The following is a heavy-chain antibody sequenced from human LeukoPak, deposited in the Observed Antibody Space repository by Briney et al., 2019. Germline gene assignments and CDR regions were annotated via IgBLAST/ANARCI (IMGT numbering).Heavy chain of an antibody. CDR3: ARPITMVRGVIITWFWFDP. V-gene: IGHV1-69*06. J-gene: IGHJ5*02. D-gene: IGHD3-10*01. CDR2: IIPIFGTA. CDR1: GGTFSSYA. Sequence: GASVKVSCKASGGTFSSYAISWVRQAPGQGLEWMGGIIPIFGTANYAQKFQGRVTITADKSTSTAYMELSRLRSDDTAVYYCARPITMVRGVIITWFWFDPWGQGTLVTVSS.